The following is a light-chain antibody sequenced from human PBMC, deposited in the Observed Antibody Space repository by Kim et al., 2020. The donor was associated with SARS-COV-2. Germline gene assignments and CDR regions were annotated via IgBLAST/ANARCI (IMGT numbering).Light chain of an antibody. CDR1: SSNIGAGYD. Sequence: QRVTICCTGSSSNIGAGYDVHWYQQLPGTAPKLLIYANSNRPSGVPDRFSGSKSGTSASLAITGLQAEDEADYYCQSYDSSLSGWVFGGGTKLTVL. CDR2: ANS. J-gene: IGLJ3*02. V-gene: IGLV1-40*01. CDR3: QSYDSSLSGWV.